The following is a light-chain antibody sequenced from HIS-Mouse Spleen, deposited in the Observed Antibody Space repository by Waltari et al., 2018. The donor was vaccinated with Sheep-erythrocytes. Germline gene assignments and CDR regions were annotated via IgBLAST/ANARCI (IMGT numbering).Light chain of an antibody. J-gene: IGLJ3*02. CDR1: KLGDHY. Sequence: SYELTQPPSVSVSPGQTASITCSGDKLGDHYAGWYQQKPGQSPVLVIYQDSKRPSGIPERFSGSNSGNTATLTISGTQAMDEADYYCQAWDSSTAWVFGGGTKLTVL. CDR2: QDS. V-gene: IGLV3-1*01. CDR3: QAWDSSTAWV.